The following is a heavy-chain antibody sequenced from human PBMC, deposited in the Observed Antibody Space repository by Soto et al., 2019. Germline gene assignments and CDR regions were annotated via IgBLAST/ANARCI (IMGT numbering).Heavy chain of an antibody. Sequence: VASVKVSCKASGYTFTGYYMHWVRQAPGQGLEWMGWINPNSGGTNYAQKFQGWVTMTRDTSISTAYMELSRLRSDDTAVYYCARDHSSGWYDYWGQGTLVTVSS. J-gene: IGHJ4*02. V-gene: IGHV1-2*04. CDR2: INPNSGGT. CDR1: GYTFTGYY. D-gene: IGHD6-19*01. CDR3: ARDHSSGWYDY.